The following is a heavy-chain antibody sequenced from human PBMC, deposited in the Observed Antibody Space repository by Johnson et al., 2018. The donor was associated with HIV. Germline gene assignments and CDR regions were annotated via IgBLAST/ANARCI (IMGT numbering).Heavy chain of an antibody. CDR3: AKDLDSSSWGAFDI. J-gene: IGHJ3*02. D-gene: IGHD6-6*01. Sequence: QEQLVESGGGLVKPGGSLRLSCAASRFTFSDYYMSWIRQTPGKGLEWVSYISSSGGTIYYADSVKGRFSISRDNAKNSLYLQMNSLRAEDTAVYYCAKDLDSSSWGAFDIWGQGTMVTVSS. V-gene: IGHV3-11*04. CDR2: ISSSGGTI. CDR1: RFTFSDYY.